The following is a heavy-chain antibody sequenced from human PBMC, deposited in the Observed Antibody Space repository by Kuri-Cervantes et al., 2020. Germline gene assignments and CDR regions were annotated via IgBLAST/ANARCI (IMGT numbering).Heavy chain of an antibody. CDR2: FDPEDGET. J-gene: IGHJ1*01. D-gene: IGHD4-17*01. CDR3: ATDRHYGDYDWVQH. V-gene: IGHV1-24*01. CDR1: GYTFTSYA. Sequence: ASVKVSCKASGYTFTSYAMHWVRQAPGKGLEWMGGFDPEDGETIYAQKFQGRVTMTEDTSTDTAYMELSSLRSEDTAVYYCATDRHYGDYDWVQHWGQGTLVTVSS.